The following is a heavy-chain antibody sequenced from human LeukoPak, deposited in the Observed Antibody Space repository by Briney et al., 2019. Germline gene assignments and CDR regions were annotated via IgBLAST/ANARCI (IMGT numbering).Heavy chain of an antibody. CDR2: ISGSGGST. D-gene: IGHD3-9*01. V-gene: IGHV3-23*01. CDR3: AKVPYYDILTRGYYYYYMDV. CDR1: GFTFSSYA. Sequence: GGSLRLSCAASGFTFSSYAMSWVRQAPGKGLEWVSGISGSGGSTYYADSVKGRFTISRDNSKNTLYLQMNSLRAEDTAVYYCAKVPYYDILTRGYYYYYMDVWGKGTTVTVSS. J-gene: IGHJ6*03.